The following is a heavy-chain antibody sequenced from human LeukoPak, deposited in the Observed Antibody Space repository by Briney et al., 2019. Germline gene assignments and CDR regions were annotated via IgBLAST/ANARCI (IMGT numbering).Heavy chain of an antibody. V-gene: IGHV4-39*07. D-gene: IGHD3-9*01. CDR2: VFYNGAT. Sequence: PSETLSLTCIVSGGSISSSIYYWAWVRQPPGKGLEWIGTVFYNGATQYSPSLRSRVTISIDTSTNQFSLKLTSVTAADTALYYCARFRIYVTILAGAFDIWGQGTMVTVSS. J-gene: IGHJ3*02. CDR1: GGSISSSIYY. CDR3: ARFRIYVTILAGAFDI.